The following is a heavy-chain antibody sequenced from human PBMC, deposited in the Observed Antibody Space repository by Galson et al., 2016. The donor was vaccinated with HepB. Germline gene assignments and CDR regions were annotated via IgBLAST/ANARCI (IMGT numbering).Heavy chain of an antibody. CDR2: TWNDGSTK. CDR3: ARDFDTGGGYFDY. Sequence: SLRLSCAASGFTFSNYGMHWVRQAPGKGLEWVAVTWNDGSTKYYADSVKGRFTISRDNSKNTLYLRMNSLRAEDTAVYYCARDFDTGGGYFDYWGQGTLVTVSS. D-gene: IGHD3-9*01. CDR1: GFTFSNYG. V-gene: IGHV3-33*01. J-gene: IGHJ4*02.